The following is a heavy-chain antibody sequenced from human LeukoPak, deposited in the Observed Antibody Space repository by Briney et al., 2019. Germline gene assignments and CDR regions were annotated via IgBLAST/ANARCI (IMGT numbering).Heavy chain of an antibody. CDR1: GFTFSTYT. J-gene: IGHJ4*02. Sequence: GGALRLSCAASGFTFSTYTMNWARQAPGKGLEWAAFIRYDGSTKYYTDSVKGRFTISRDNSRDTLYLQMNSLRAEDTAVYYCAKDGDDSIDYWGQGTLVTVSS. CDR2: IRYDGSTK. CDR3: AKDGDDSIDY. D-gene: IGHD3-22*01. V-gene: IGHV3-30*02.